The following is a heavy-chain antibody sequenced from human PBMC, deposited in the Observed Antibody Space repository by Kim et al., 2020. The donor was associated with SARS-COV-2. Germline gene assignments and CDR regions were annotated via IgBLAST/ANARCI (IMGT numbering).Heavy chain of an antibody. CDR1: GGSISSYY. D-gene: IGHD2-8*02. J-gene: IGHJ3*02. CDR2: IYYSGST. CDR3: ARGRSRGWCMPTCLDAFDI. Sequence: SETLSLTCTVSGGSISSYYWSWIRQPPGKGLEWIGYIYYSGSTNYNPSLKSRVTISVDTSKNQFSLKLSSVTAADTAVYYCARGRSRGWCMPTCLDAFDIWGQGTMVTVSS. V-gene: IGHV4-59*01.